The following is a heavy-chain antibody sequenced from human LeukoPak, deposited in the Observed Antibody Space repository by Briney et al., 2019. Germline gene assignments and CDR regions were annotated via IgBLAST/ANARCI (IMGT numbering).Heavy chain of an antibody. Sequence: GGSLRLSCAASGFTFTSYAMTWVRQAPGKGLEWVSVLYGGGGTFYADSVKGRFTISRDNSKNTVYLQMNSLRAEDTAVYYCARGPRGFDPWGQGTLVTVSS. CDR1: GFTFTSYA. V-gene: IGHV3-53*01. CDR3: ARGPRGFDP. J-gene: IGHJ5*02. CDR2: LYGGGGT.